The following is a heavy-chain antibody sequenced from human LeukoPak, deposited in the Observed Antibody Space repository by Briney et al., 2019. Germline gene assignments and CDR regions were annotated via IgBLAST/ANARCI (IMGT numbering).Heavy chain of an antibody. CDR1: GGSISSYY. CDR3: ARGQSWSFDY. Sequence: SETLSLTCTVSGGSISSYYWSWIRQPPRKGLEWIGYIYNSGSTKYNPSLKSRVTISVDTSKNQFSGKLSSVTAADTAVYYCARGQSWSFDYWGQGTLVTVST. V-gene: IGHV4-59*08. J-gene: IGHJ4*02. CDR2: IYNSGST. D-gene: IGHD2-8*02.